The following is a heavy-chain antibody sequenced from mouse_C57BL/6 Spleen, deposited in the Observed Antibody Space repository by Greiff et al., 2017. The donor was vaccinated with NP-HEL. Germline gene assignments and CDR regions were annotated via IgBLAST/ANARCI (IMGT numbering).Heavy chain of an antibody. CDR1: GFTFTDYY. Sequence: EVHLVESGGGLVQPGGSLSLSCAASGFTFTDYYMSWVRQPPGKALEWLGFIRNKANGYTTEYSASVKGRFTISRDNSQSILYLQMNALRAEDSATYYCARSHLRGWFAYWGQGTLVTVSA. V-gene: IGHV7-3*01. J-gene: IGHJ3*01. D-gene: IGHD1-1*01. CDR3: ARSHLRGWFAY. CDR2: IRNKANGYTT.